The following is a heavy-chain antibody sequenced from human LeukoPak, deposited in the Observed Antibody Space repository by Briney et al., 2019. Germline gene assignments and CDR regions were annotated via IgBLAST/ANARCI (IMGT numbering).Heavy chain of an antibody. D-gene: IGHD6-19*01. CDR2: ITPSGATT. CDR1: GYSFTSYY. V-gene: IGHV1-46*01. J-gene: IGHJ6*02. Sequence: ASVKVSCKASGYSFTSYYIHWVRQAPGQGLEWMGIITPSGATTRYAQKFQGRDTMTSETSTSTVFMGLSSLRSEDTALYYCARAYSSGFNYGMDVWGQGTTVSVS. CDR3: ARAYSSGFNYGMDV.